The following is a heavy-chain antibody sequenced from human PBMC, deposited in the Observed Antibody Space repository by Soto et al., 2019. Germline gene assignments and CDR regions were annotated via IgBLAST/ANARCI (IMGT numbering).Heavy chain of an antibody. CDR2: INPSGSST. Sequence: ASVKVSCKASGYTFTSYYMHWVRQAPGQGLEWMGIINPSGSSTSYAQKFQGRVTMTRDTSTSTVYMELSSLRSEDTAVYYCARDSLVTGTTFQGAFYFDYWGQGTLVTVSS. V-gene: IGHV1-46*01. J-gene: IGHJ4*02. CDR3: ARDSLVTGTTFQGAFYFDY. CDR1: GYTFTSYY. D-gene: IGHD4-4*01.